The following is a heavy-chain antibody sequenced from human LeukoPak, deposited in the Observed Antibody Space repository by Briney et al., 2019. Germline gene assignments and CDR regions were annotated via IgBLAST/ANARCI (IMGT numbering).Heavy chain of an antibody. V-gene: IGHV3-23*01. CDR3: AKRSAHTTGWFFDL. CDR1: GFSFSTYA. Sequence: PGGSLKLSCAASGFSFSTYAMTWVRQAPGKGLEWVSSISGSGDKTYYAESVKGRFTISRDNSKNTLFLQMNSLRAEDTAIFYCAKRSAHTTGWFFDLWGQGILVTVSS. CDR2: ISGSGDKT. D-gene: IGHD6-19*01. J-gene: IGHJ4*02.